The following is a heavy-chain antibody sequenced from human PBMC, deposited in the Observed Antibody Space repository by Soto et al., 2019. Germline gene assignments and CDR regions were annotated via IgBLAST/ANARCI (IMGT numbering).Heavy chain of an antibody. CDR3: AKDGLSMMGRFDY. D-gene: IGHD3-22*01. V-gene: IGHV3-30*18. CDR1: GFTFSSYG. Sequence: GGSLRLSCAASGFTFSSYGMHWVRQAPGKGLEWEAVISYDGSNKYYADSVKGRFTISRDNSKNTLYLQMNSLRAEDTAVYYCAKDGLSMMGRFDYWGQGTLVTVSS. CDR2: ISYDGSNK. J-gene: IGHJ4*02.